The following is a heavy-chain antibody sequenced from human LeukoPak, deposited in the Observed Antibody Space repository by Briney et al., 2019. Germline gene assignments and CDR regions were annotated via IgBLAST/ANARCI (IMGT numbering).Heavy chain of an antibody. CDR2: IYYGGST. CDR1: GGSISSSSYY. J-gene: IGHJ4*02. V-gene: IGHV4-39*01. D-gene: IGHD6-19*01. Sequence: SETLSLTCTVSGGSISSSSYYWGWIRQPPGKGLEWVGGIYYGGSTYYNPSLKSRLTISADTSKNQFSLKVTSVTAADTAVYYCSTTTRGWYGVGDHWGQGALVTVSS. CDR3: STTTRGWYGVGDH.